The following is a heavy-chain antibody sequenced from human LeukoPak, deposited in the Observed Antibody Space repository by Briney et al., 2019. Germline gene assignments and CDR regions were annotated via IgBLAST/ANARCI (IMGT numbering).Heavy chain of an antibody. J-gene: IGHJ4*02. CDR1: GFTFSSYG. CDR3: ARGHDIVVVVAATSAGPFDY. V-gene: IGHV3-33*01. CDR2: IWYDGSNK. D-gene: IGHD2-15*01. Sequence: GGSLRLSCAASGFTFSSYGMHWIRQAPGKGLEWVAVIWYDGSNKYYADSVKGRFTISRDNSKNTLYLQMNSLRAEDTAVYYCARGHDIVVVVAATSAGPFDYWGQGTLVTVSS.